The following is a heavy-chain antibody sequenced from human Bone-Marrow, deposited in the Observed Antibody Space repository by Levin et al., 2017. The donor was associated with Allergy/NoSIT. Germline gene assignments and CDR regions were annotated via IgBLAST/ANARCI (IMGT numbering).Heavy chain of an antibody. J-gene: IGHJ5*02. CDR1: GFTFSSYA. Sequence: GGSLRLSCAASGFTFSSYAMSWVRQAPGKGLEWVSAISGSGGSTYYADSVKGRFTISRDNSKNTLYLQMNSLRAEDTAVFYCAKFPQRVVIFNWFDPWGQGTLVTVSS. D-gene: IGHD3-22*01. CDR3: AKFPQRVVIFNWFDP. V-gene: IGHV3-23*01. CDR2: ISGSGGST.